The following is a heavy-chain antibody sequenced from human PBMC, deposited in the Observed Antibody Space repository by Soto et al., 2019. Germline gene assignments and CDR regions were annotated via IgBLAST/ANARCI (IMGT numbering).Heavy chain of an antibody. Sequence: GGSLRLSCAASGFTFSSYGMHWVRQAPGKGLEWVAVIWYDGSNKYYADSVKGRFTISRDNSKNTLYLQMNSLRAEDTAVYYCARDIVVVVAATNAYNWFDPWGQGTLVTVSS. CDR3: ARDIVVVVAATNAYNWFDP. J-gene: IGHJ5*02. CDR2: IWYDGSNK. V-gene: IGHV3-33*01. D-gene: IGHD2-15*01. CDR1: GFTFSSYG.